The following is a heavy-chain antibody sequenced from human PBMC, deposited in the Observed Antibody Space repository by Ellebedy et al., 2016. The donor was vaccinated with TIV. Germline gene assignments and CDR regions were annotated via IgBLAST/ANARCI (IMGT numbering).Heavy chain of an antibody. CDR3: AKDSGFWSGYSDY. CDR2: ISYDGSYK. CDR1: EFTFSGFG. J-gene: IGHJ4*02. Sequence: GESLKISCAASEFTFSGFGMYWVRQAPGKGLEWVAGISYDGSYKYYADSVKGRFTVSRDNSKNSLFLQLNSPRAEDTAVYYCAKDSGFWSGYSDYWGQGTLVTDSS. D-gene: IGHD3-3*01. V-gene: IGHV3-30*18.